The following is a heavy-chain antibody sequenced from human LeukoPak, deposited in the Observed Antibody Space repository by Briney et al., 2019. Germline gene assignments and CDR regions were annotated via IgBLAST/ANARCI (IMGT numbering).Heavy chain of an antibody. J-gene: IGHJ3*02. D-gene: IGHD4-11*01. V-gene: IGHV3-21*01. Sequence: GGSLRLSCAASGFTFSTYSMNWVRQAPGKGLEWVSSISSSSSYIYYADSVKGRFTISRDNAKNSLYLQMNSLRAEDTAVYYCARAKRNGFDIWGQGTMVTVSS. CDR3: ARAKRNGFDI. CDR2: ISSSSSYI. CDR1: GFTFSTYS.